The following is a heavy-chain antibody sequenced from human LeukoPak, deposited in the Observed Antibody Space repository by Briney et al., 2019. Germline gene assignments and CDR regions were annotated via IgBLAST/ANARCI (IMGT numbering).Heavy chain of an antibody. D-gene: IGHD6-19*01. CDR2: IYTSGNT. V-gene: IGHV4-61*02. CDR1: GGSISSGSYY. Sequence: SQTLSLTCTVSGGSISSGSYYWSWIRQPAGKGLEWIGRIYTSGNTNYNPSLKSRVTISADTSKNQFSLKLSSVTAADTAVYYCARDQGASSNGWYSIAFDIWGQGTMVTVSS. CDR3: ARDQGASSNGWYSIAFDI. J-gene: IGHJ3*02.